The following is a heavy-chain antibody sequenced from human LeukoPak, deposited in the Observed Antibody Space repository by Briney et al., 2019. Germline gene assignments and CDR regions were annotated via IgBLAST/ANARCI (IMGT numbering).Heavy chain of an antibody. J-gene: IGHJ6*02. Sequence: NPSETLSLTCTVSGGAISSSHYYWGWIRQPPGKGLEWIGSIYYSGSTSYNPSLKSRVTISVDTSKNQFSLKLSSVTAADTAVYYCARRVRFVVPAATHYCYYYGMDVWGQGTTVTVSS. D-gene: IGHD2-2*01. CDR3: ARRVRFVVPAATHYCYYYGMDV. CDR2: IYYSGST. V-gene: IGHV4-39*07. CDR1: GGAISSSHYY.